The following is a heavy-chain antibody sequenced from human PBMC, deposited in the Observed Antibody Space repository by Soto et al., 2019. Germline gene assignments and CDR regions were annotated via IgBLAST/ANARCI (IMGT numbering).Heavy chain of an antibody. Sequence: QVQLQESGPGLVKASQTLSLTCNVSGGSISSGGYYWTWIRQHPGKGLEWIGNIHHSGSTFYNPSLKSRVSKSVDTYKNQFSLKLSSVTAADTAVYFCVRGVLSWGQGTLVTVSS. CDR3: VRGVLS. D-gene: IGHD3-10*01. CDR1: GGSISSGGYY. CDR2: IHHSGST. V-gene: IGHV4-31*03. J-gene: IGHJ1*01.